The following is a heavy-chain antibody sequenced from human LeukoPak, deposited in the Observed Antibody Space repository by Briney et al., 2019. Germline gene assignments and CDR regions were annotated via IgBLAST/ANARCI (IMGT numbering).Heavy chain of an antibody. V-gene: IGHV4-38-2*02. D-gene: IGHD6-13*01. J-gene: IGHJ4*02. CDR2: IYHSGST. CDR1: GYSISSGYY. Sequence: PSETLSLTCTVSGYSISSGYYWGWIRQPPGKGLEWIGYIYHSGSTYYNPSLKSRVTISVDRSKNQFSLKLSSVTAADTAVYYCARDQYSSSPLGYFDYWGQGTLVTVSS. CDR3: ARDQYSSSPLGYFDY.